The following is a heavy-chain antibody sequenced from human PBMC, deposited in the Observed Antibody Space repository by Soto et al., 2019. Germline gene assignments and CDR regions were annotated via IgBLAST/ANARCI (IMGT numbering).Heavy chain of an antibody. Sequence: ASVKVSCKASGYTFTSYYMHWVRQAPGQGLEWMGIINPSGGSTSYAQKFQGRVTMTRDTSTSTVYMELSSLRSGDTAVYYCARGKVIAAAGTPNGGDYWGQGTLVTAPQ. V-gene: IGHV1-46*03. CDR3: ARGKVIAAAGTPNGGDY. J-gene: IGHJ4*02. CDR1: GYTFTSYY. CDR2: INPSGGST. D-gene: IGHD6-13*01.